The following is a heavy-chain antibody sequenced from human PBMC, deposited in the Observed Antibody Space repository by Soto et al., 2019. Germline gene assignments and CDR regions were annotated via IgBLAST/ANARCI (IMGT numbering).Heavy chain of an antibody. CDR2: ISYDGSNK. J-gene: IGHJ6*01. Sequence: QVQLVESGGGVVQPGRSLRLSCAASGFTFSSYGMHWVRQAPGKGLEWVAVISYDGSNKYYADSVKGRFTISRDNSKNTLYLQMNSLRAEDTAVYYCAKAPEMATIRYGMDVW. D-gene: IGHD5-12*01. CDR3: AKAPEMATIRYGMDV. CDR1: GFTFSSYG. V-gene: IGHV3-30*18.